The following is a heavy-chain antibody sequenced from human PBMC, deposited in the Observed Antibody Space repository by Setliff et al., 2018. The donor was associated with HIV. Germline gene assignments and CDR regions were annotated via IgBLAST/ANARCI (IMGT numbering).Heavy chain of an antibody. CDR3: AKGAVPAAIGGYYFDP. Sequence: GGSLRLSCAASGFTFSRYPMSWVRQAPGKGLEWVSSLSEGGYDTYYADSVKGRFTISRDNSKNTLYLQMNSLRAEDTAVYFCAKGAVPAAIGGYYFDPWGHGTLVTVSS. V-gene: IGHV3-23*01. CDR2: LSEGGYDT. D-gene: IGHD2-2*01. J-gene: IGHJ4*01. CDR1: GFTFSRYP.